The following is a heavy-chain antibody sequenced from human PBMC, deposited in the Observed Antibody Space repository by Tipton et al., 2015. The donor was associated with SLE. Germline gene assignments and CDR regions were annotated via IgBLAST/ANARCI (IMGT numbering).Heavy chain of an antibody. J-gene: IGHJ4*02. D-gene: IGHD7-27*01. Sequence: TLSLTCAVYGGSLSGNYWTWIRQPPGKGLEWIGEINHSGNTHYNPSLKSRVTISVDTSKNQFSLKLSSVTAADTAVYYCARESLNWGPDYWGQGTLVTVSS. CDR3: ARESLNWGPDY. CDR2: INHSGNT. CDR1: GGSLSGNY. V-gene: IGHV4-34*01.